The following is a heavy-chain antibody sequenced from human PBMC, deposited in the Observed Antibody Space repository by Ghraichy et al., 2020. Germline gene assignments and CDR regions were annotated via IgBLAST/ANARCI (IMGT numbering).Heavy chain of an antibody. J-gene: IGHJ5*02. D-gene: IGHD6-19*01. CDR1: GFTFSSYA. V-gene: IGHV3-23*01. CDR3: AKDPLAGTVGWFDP. Sequence: SCAASGFTFSSYAMSWVRQAPGKGLEWVSAISGSGGSTYYADSVKGRFTISRDNSKNTLYLQMNSLRAEDTAVYYCAKDPLAGTVGWFDPWGQGTLVTVSS. CDR2: ISGSGGST.